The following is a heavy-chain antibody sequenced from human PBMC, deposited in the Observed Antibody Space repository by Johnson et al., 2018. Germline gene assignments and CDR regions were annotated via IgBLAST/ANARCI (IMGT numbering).Heavy chain of an antibody. V-gene: IGHV5-51*03. Sequence: VQLVESGAEVKKPGESLKISYKGSGYSFTSYWIGWVRQMPGKGLEWMGIIYPGDSDTRYSPSFQGQVTIPADKSISTAYLQWSSLKASDTAMYCCAKSGYPGYYYYYMDVWGKGTTVTVSS. CDR3: AKSGYPGYYYYYMDV. CDR1: GYSFTSYW. J-gene: IGHJ6*03. CDR2: IYPGDSDT. D-gene: IGHD3-22*01.